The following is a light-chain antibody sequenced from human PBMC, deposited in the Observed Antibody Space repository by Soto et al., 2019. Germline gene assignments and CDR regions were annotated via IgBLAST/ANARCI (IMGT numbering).Light chain of an antibody. Sequence: DIQMTQSPSSLSASVGDRVTITCRASQSISSYLNWYQQKPGKAPKFLIYAASSLQSGVPSRFSGSGSGTDFTLTISSLPPEDFATYYCQKSYRTPLNFGPGTKVAIK. CDR2: AAS. CDR3: QKSYRTPLN. CDR1: QSISSY. V-gene: IGKV1-39*01. J-gene: IGKJ3*01.